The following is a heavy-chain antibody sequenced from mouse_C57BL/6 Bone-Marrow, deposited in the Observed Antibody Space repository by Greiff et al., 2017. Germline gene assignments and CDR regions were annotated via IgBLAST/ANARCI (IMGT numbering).Heavy chain of an antibody. CDR3: ARSDPIRGYFDY. D-gene: IGHD1-1*01. CDR1: GYTFTSYW. CDR2: IDPSASET. Sequence: QVQLQQPGAELVRPGSSVKLSCKASGYTFTSYWMHWVKQRPIQGLEWIGNIDPSASETNYNQKFKDKATLTVDKSSSTAYMQLSRLTSEDSAVYYCARSDPIRGYFDYWGQGTTLTVSS. J-gene: IGHJ2*01. V-gene: IGHV1-52*01.